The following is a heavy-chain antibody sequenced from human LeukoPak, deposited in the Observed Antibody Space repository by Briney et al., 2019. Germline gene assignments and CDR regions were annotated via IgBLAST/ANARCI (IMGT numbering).Heavy chain of an antibody. CDR1: GGSISSGGYS. CDR2: IYHSGST. CDR3: ARGYSSSWSHFDI. D-gene: IGHD6-13*01. Sequence: SETLSLTCAVSGGSISSGGYSWSWIRQPPGKGLEWIGYIYHSGSTYYNPSLKSRVTISVDRSKNQFSLKLSSVTAADTAVYYCARGYSSSWSHFDIWGQGTMVTVSS. V-gene: IGHV4-30-2*01. J-gene: IGHJ3*02.